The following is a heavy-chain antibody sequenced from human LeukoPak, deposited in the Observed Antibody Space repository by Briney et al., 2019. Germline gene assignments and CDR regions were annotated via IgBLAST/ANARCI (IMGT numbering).Heavy chain of an antibody. V-gene: IGHV7-4-1*02. J-gene: IGHJ4*02. Sequence: ASVKVSCKASGYTFSSYTMNWVRQAPGQGLEWMGWINTNTGNPTYAQDYTGRFVFSLDTSVSTTYLQISRLKVEDTAVYYCASGLSYSGSNEYFDSWGQGTLVTVSS. CDR2: INTNTGNP. CDR3: ASGLSYSGSNEYFDS. CDR1: GYTFSSYT. D-gene: IGHD1-26*01.